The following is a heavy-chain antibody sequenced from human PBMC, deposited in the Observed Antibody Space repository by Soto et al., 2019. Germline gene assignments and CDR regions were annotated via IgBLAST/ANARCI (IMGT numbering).Heavy chain of an antibody. CDR1: GYTFTSYG. CDR2: ISAYNGNT. CDR3: VRVRRQGATWYNSYCMDV. V-gene: IGHV1-18*01. Sequence: ASVKVSCKASGYTFTSYGISWVRQAPGQGLEWMGWISAYNGNTNYAQKLQGRVTMTTDTSTSTAYMELRSLRSDDTAVYYCVRVRRQGATWYNSYCMDVWGQGTPVTVSS. J-gene: IGHJ6*02. D-gene: IGHD1-1*01.